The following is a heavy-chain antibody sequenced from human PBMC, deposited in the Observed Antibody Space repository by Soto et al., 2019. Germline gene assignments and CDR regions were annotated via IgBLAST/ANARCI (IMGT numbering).Heavy chain of an antibody. CDR3: ARGRDGYIKAEAFDV. D-gene: IGHD5-18*01. CDR2: INPGIGTT. V-gene: IGHV1-46*01. Sequence: QVRLVQSGAEVKKPGASVTVSCKASGYTFTKYYVHWVRQAPGQGLEWMGLINPGIGTTSYAQKFQGRVTMTRDTSTSTVYMEMTSLRFEDTAMYFCARGRDGYIKAEAFDVWGQGSMVTVSS. CDR1: GYTFTKYY. J-gene: IGHJ3*01.